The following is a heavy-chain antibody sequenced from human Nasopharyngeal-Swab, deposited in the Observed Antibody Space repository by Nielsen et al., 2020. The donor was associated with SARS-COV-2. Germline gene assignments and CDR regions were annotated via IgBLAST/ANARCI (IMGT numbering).Heavy chain of an antibody. J-gene: IGHJ4*02. Sequence: SETLSLTCTVSGDSIAYSTFYWGWIRQPPGKGLEWIGNIYYNGNTYQNPSLKSRLTISVDKSKNQFSLQLSSVTAADTAVYYCVRSSSGYYFDYWAQGTQVTVSS. D-gene: IGHD6-25*01. CDR3: VRSSSGYYFDY. CDR1: GDSIAYSTFY. CDR2: IYYNGNT. V-gene: IGHV4-39*01.